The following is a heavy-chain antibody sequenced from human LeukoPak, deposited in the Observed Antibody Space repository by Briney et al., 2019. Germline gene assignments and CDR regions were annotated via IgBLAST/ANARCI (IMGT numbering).Heavy chain of an antibody. CDR1: GFTFRLYV. CDR3: AHPSTPDYGGLDY. D-gene: IGHD4-17*01. Sequence: GGSLRLSCAASGFTFRLYVMTWVRQAPGKGLEWVPAITGSGGSIYYADSVRGRFTISRDNSKNTLYLQMSSLRAEDTAIYYCAHPSTPDYGGLDYWGQGTLVTVSS. J-gene: IGHJ4*02. V-gene: IGHV3-23*01. CDR2: ITGSGGSI.